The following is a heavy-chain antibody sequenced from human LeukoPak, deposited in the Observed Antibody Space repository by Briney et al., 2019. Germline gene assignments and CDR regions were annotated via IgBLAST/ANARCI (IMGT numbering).Heavy chain of an antibody. J-gene: IGHJ4*02. CDR1: GFTVSDHY. V-gene: IGHV3-72*01. Sequence: QPGGSLRLSCAASGFTVSDHYMDWVRQAPGKGLEWVGRAGNKANRYATEYVASVKGRFTISRDDSKNSLYLQMNSLKTEDTAVYYCARNGWGLGDYWGQGSLVTVSS. CDR2: AGNKANRYAT. D-gene: IGHD6-19*01. CDR3: ARNGWGLGDY.